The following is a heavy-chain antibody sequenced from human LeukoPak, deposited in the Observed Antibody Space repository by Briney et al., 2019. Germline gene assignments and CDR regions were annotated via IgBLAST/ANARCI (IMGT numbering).Heavy chain of an antibody. CDR3: ARVSLERQLWLPFDY. CDR1: GFTFSSYS. V-gene: IGHV3-21*01. Sequence: GGSLRLSCTASGFTFSSYSMNWVRQAPGKGLEWVSSISSSSSYIYYADSVKGRFTISRDNAKNSLYLQMNSLRAEDTAVYYCARVSLERQLWLPFDYWGQGTLVTVSS. D-gene: IGHD5-18*01. CDR2: ISSSSSYI. J-gene: IGHJ4*02.